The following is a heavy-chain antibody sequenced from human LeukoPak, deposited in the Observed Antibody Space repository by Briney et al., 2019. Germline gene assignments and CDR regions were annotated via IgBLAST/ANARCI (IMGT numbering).Heavy chain of an antibody. Sequence: SVKVSCKASGGTFSSYAISWVRQAPGQGLEWMGGIIPIFGTADYAQKFQGRATMTEDTSTDTAYMELSSLRSEDTAVYYCATPTIFGDAFDIWGQGTMVTVSS. CDR3: ATPTIFGDAFDI. D-gene: IGHD3-3*01. CDR1: GGTFSSYA. J-gene: IGHJ3*02. CDR2: IIPIFGTA. V-gene: IGHV1-69*06.